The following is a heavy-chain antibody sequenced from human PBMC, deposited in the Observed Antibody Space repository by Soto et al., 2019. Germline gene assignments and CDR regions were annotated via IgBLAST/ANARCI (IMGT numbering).Heavy chain of an antibody. CDR3: AKDATRAGAKDYFDD. J-gene: IGHJ4*02. Sequence: GGSLRLSCAASGFTFSSYAMSWVRQAPGKGLEWVSAISGSGGSTYYADSVKGRFTISRDNSKNTLYLQMNILRAEDRAVYCCAKDATRAGAKDYFDDWGQGTLVTVSS. V-gene: IGHV3-23*01. CDR2: ISGSGGST. CDR1: GFTFSSYA. D-gene: IGHD6-13*01.